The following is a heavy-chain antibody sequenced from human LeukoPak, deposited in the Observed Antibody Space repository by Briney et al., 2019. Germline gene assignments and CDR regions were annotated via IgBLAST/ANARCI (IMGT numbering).Heavy chain of an antibody. Sequence: GGSLRLSCAASGFTFSSYWIHWVRQAPGKGLVWVSRIHSDGSSTSYADSVRGRFTISRDDAKNTLYLQMNSLRAEDTAVYYCARSGWPYYFDYWGQGTLVTVSS. J-gene: IGHJ4*02. D-gene: IGHD3-22*01. V-gene: IGHV3-74*01. CDR2: IHSDGSST. CDR1: GFTFSSYW. CDR3: ARSGWPYYFDY.